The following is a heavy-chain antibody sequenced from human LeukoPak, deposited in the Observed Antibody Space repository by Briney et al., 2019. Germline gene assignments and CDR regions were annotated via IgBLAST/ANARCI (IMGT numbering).Heavy chain of an antibody. J-gene: IGHJ4*02. D-gene: IGHD3-10*01. Sequence: GESLKISCKGSGYNISSYWIGCVRQMPGKGLEWMGIIYPGDSDTRYSPSFQGQVTISADKSISTAYLQWHSLRASDTSMYYCARQSMVRGVPDYWGQGTLVTVSS. V-gene: IGHV5-51*01. CDR3: ARQSMVRGVPDY. CDR1: GYNISSYW. CDR2: IYPGDSDT.